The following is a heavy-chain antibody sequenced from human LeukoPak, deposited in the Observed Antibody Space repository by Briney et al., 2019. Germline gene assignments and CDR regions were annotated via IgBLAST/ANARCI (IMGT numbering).Heavy chain of an antibody. CDR3: ARVYPTSCFDY. CDR2: IYYSGST. J-gene: IGHJ4*02. V-gene: IGHV4-61*10. Sequence: PSETLSLTCTVSGGSISSGSYYWSWIRQPAGKGLEWIGYIYYSGSTNYNPSLKSRVTISVDTSKNQFSLKLSSVTAADTAVYYCARVYPTSCFDYWGQGTLVTVSS. D-gene: IGHD2-2*01. CDR1: GGSISSGSYY.